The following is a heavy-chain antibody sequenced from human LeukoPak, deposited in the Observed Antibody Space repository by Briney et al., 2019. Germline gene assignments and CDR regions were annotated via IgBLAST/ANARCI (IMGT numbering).Heavy chain of an antibody. CDR3: AKDSEKTYCGGDCYYGF. CDR1: GFTFSSCA. D-gene: IGHD2-21*02. V-gene: IGHV3-23*01. Sequence: GGSLRLSCAASGFTFSSCAMSWVRQAPGKGLEWVSTITGSGISTYYADSVKGRFTISRDNSKNTLYVQMNSLRAEDTAVYYCAKDSEKTYCGGDCYYGFWGQGTLVTVSS. J-gene: IGHJ4*02. CDR2: ITGSGIST.